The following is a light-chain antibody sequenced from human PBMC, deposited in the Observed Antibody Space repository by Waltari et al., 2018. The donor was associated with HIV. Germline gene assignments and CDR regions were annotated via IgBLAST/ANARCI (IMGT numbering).Light chain of an antibody. CDR1: SSDVGGYNY. J-gene: IGLJ2*01. CDR3: CSYAGSYGVV. V-gene: IGLV2-11*01. CDR2: DVS. Sequence: QSALTQPRSVSGSPGQSVTISCTGTSSDVGGYNYVPWYQQPPGKAPKLMIYDVSKRPSGVPDRFSGSKSGNTASLTISGLQAEDEADYYCCSYAGSYGVVFGGGTKLTVL.